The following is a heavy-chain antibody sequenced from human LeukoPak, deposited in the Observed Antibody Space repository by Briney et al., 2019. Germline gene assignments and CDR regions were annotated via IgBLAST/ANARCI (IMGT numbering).Heavy chain of an antibody. V-gene: IGHV5-51*01. CDR3: ARYLRADYYDIKFDYFDY. J-gene: IGHJ4*02. Sequence: GESLKISCKGSGYSFTSYWIGWVRQMPGKGLEWMGIIYPGDSDTRYSPSFQGQVTISADKSISTAYLQWSSLKASDTAMYYCARYLRADYYDIKFDYFDYWGQGILVTVSS. CDR1: GYSFTSYW. D-gene: IGHD3-22*01. CDR2: IYPGDSDT.